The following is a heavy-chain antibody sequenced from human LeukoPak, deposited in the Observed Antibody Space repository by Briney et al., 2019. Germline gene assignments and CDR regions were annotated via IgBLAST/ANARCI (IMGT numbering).Heavy chain of an antibody. CDR1: GYTLTELS. J-gene: IGHJ1*01. CDR2: FDPEDGET. Sequence: GASVKVSCKVSGYTLTELSMHWVRPAPGKGLEWMGGFDPEDGETIYAQKFQGRATMTEDTSTDTAYMELSSLRSEDTAVYYCATDLRIGSLQHWGQGTLVTVSS. V-gene: IGHV1-24*01. D-gene: IGHD2-15*01. CDR3: ATDLRIGSLQH.